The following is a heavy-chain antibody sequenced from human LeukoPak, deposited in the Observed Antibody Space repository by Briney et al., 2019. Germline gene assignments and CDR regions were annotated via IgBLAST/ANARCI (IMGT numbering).Heavy chain of an antibody. J-gene: IGHJ6*02. D-gene: IGHD3-10*01. CDR1: GYSFTSYG. CDR2: MNPNSGNT. V-gene: IGHV1-8*02. Sequence: ASVKVSCKASGYSFTSYGISWVRQATGQGLEWMGWMNPNSGNTGYAQKFQGRVTMTRNTSISTAYMELSSLRSEDTAVYYCARGGAVHPYYYYYGMDVWGQWTTVTVSS. CDR3: ARGGAVHPYYYYYGMDV.